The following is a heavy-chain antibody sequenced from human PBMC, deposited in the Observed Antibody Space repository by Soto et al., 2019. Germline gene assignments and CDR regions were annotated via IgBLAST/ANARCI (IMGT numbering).Heavy chain of an antibody. Sequence: ASVKVSCKASGYTFTSYGISWVRQAPGQGLEWMGWISAYNGNTNYAQKLQGRVTMTTDTSTSTAYMELRSLRSDDTAVYYCARDIYPIITGTPNWFDPWGQGTLVTVSS. D-gene: IGHD1-7*01. V-gene: IGHV1-18*01. J-gene: IGHJ5*02. CDR2: ISAYNGNT. CDR1: GYTFTSYG. CDR3: ARDIYPIITGTPNWFDP.